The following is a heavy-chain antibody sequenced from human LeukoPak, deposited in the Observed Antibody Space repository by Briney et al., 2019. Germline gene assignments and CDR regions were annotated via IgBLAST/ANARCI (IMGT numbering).Heavy chain of an antibody. J-gene: IGHJ4*02. D-gene: IGHD5-12*01. CDR3: ARDREGGYDVGGDY. V-gene: IGHV3-30-3*01. Sequence: PGGSLRLSCAASGFTFSSYAMHWGRQAPGQGLEWVAVISYDGSNKYYADSGKGRFTISSSNSKNTLYLQMNSLRAEDTAVYYCARDREGGYDVGGDYWGQGTLVTVSS. CDR1: GFTFSSYA. CDR2: ISYDGSNK.